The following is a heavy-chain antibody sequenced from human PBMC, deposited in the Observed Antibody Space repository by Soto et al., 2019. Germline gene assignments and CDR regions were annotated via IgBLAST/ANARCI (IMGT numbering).Heavy chain of an antibody. V-gene: IGHV4-38-2*01. Sequence: SETLCLTCAVSGYSIASGYYWAWIRQSPGKGLEWIGSIYHAGSVYYNPSLNSRVAVSLDTSKNHFSLKLTSVTAADTAVYYCSSTFDYYGMDVRGQGSTVTVSS. CDR3: SSTFDYYGMDV. CDR1: GYSIASGYY. J-gene: IGHJ6*02. CDR2: IYHAGSV.